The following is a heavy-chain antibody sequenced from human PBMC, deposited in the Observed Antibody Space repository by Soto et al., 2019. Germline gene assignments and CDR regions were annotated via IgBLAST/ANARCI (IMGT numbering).Heavy chain of an antibody. CDR3: ARGRVVHSTVFYVMDV. V-gene: IGHV3-30-3*01. J-gene: IGHJ6*02. CDR2: IVYDGSTG. CDR1: GFTFSNYA. D-gene: IGHD2-15*01. Sequence: QVQLVESGGGVVQPGRSLRLSCAASGFTFSNYAMHWVRQAADNGLEWVAVIVYDGSTGYNADSVKGRFTISRDNSKNTVDLPMISLSPEDTALYYCARGRVVHSTVFYVMDVWGQGTTVTVSS.